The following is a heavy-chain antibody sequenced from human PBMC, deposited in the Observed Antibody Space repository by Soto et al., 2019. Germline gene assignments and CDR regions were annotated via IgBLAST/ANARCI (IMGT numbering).Heavy chain of an antibody. D-gene: IGHD6-19*01. Sequence: GGSLRLSCAASGFTFSNYAISWVRQAPGKGLEWVSIISGSGDSPYYADSVKGRFTISRDNSRNTLYLQMNSLRAGDSAIYYCAKEGTSGLYYFDYWGPGTLVTVSS. CDR3: AKEGTSGLYYFDY. J-gene: IGHJ4*02. CDR1: GFTFSNYA. V-gene: IGHV3-23*01. CDR2: ISGSGDSP.